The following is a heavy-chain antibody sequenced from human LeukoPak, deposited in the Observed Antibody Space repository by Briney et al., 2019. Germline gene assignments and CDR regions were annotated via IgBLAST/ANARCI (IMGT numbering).Heavy chain of an antibody. CDR2: VNTYGTNT. CDR1: GFTLTNNW. Sequence: GGSLRLSCTASGFTLTNNWMPWVRQVPGKGLEWVSRVNTYGTNTNYADSVRGRFTISRDNAKNTLYLQMDSLRAEDSAIYHCAREFSPEDAFDLWGQGTRVTVSS. CDR3: AREFSPEDAFDL. D-gene: IGHD1-14*01. J-gene: IGHJ3*01. V-gene: IGHV3-74*01.